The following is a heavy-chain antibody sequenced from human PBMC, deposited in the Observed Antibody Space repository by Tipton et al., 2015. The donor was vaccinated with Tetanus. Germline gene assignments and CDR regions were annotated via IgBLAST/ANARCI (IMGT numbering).Heavy chain of an antibody. CDR1: GGSISSDY. V-gene: IGHV4-4*07. D-gene: IGHD1-14*01. CDR2: IYTSGST. Sequence: GLVKPSETLSLTCAVSGGSISSDYWSWIRQPAGKGLEWIGRIYTSGSTNYNPPLKSRVTMSVDTSKNHFSLRLSSVTAADTAIYYCARDGQPGYYYGMDVWGQGTTVTVSS. J-gene: IGHJ6*02. CDR3: ARDGQPGYYYGMDV.